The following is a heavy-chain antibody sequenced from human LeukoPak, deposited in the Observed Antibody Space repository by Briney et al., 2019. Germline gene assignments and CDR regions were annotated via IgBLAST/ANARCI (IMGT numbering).Heavy chain of an antibody. CDR3: ARKENVYYYFDY. D-gene: IGHD3-10*01. Sequence: PSETLSLTCAVYSGSFSGYYWSWIRQPPGKGLEWIGYIYHSGTTYYNPSLQSRVTMSVDTSKNQFSLKLSSVTAVDTAVYYCARKENVYYYFDYWGQGTLVTVSS. J-gene: IGHJ4*02. CDR2: IYHSGTT. CDR1: SGSFSGYY. V-gene: IGHV4-34*10.